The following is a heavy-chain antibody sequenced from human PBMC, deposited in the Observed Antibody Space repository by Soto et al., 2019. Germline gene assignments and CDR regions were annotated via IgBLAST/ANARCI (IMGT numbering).Heavy chain of an antibody. J-gene: IGHJ4*02. D-gene: IGHD4-17*01. CDR3: ARWDYGVYARFDY. CDR1: GYTFTSHD. Sequence: QVQLVQNGSEVKKSGASVKVSCKASGYTFTSHDINWVRQATGQGLEWMGWMNPNSGNTGYAQKFQGRVTMTRNTSISTVYMELSSLRSEDTAVYYCARWDYGVYARFDYWGQGTLVTVSS. V-gene: IGHV1-8*01. CDR2: MNPNSGNT.